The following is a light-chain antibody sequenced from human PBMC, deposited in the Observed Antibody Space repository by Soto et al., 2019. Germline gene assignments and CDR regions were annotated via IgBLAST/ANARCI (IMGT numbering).Light chain of an antibody. CDR1: QSIRSNY. V-gene: IGKV3-20*01. Sequence: EIVLTQSPGTLSLSPGERATLSCRASQSIRSNYVAWYQQKPGQGPRLLIYGASSRATGIPDRFSGSGSGTDFTLIISRLEPEDFEMYYCQQYGSSPRTLGQGTKVDI. CDR3: QQYGSSPRT. J-gene: IGKJ1*01. CDR2: GAS.